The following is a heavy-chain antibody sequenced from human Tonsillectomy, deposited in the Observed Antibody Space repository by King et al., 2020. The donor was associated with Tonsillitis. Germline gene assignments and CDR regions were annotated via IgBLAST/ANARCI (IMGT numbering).Heavy chain of an antibody. CDR2: INHSGST. V-gene: IGHV4-34*01. Sequence: VKLKQWGAGLLKPSETLSLTCAVYGGSFSDYYWSWIRQPPGKGLEWIGEINHSGSTNYNPSLKSRVTISVDTSKNQFSLKLSSVTAADTAVYYCARVISMVRGVIYDDYWGQGTLVTVSS. CDR1: GGSFSDYY. J-gene: IGHJ4*02. D-gene: IGHD3-10*01. CDR3: ARVISMVRGVIYDDY.